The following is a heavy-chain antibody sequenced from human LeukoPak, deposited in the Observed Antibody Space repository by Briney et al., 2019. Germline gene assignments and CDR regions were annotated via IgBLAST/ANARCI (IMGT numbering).Heavy chain of an antibody. CDR3: ARGGPNWFDP. Sequence: SETLSLTCAVYGGSFSGYYWSWIRQPPGKGLEWIGEINHSGSTNYNPSLKSRVTISVDTSKNQFSLKLSSVTAADTAVYYCARGGPNWFDPWGQGTLVTVSS. CDR2: INHSGST. V-gene: IGHV4-34*01. CDR1: GGSFSGYY. J-gene: IGHJ5*02.